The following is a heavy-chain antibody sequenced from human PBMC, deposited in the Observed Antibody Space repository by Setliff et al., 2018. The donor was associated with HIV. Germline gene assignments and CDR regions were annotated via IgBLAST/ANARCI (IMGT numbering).Heavy chain of an antibody. CDR1: GASIGSYY. V-gene: IGHV4-4*07. J-gene: IGHJ3*02. CDR3: ARVFPPIRGAPFGTPPGAFDI. Sequence: SETLSLTCTVSGASIGSYYWSWIRQPAGKRLEWIGRVYTSGSTIYNPSLRSRVTMSVDTSKSQFSLKLNSVAAADTAVYYCARVFPPIRGAPFGTPPGAFDIWGQGTMVTVSS. CDR2: VYTSGST. D-gene: IGHD2-15*01.